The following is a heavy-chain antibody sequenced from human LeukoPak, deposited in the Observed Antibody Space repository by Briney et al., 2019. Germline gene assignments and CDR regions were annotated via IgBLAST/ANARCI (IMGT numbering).Heavy chain of an antibody. CDR3: AKDLSYYYDSSGHSFDY. CDR2: ISGSGGST. CDR1: GFTFSSYA. D-gene: IGHD3-22*01. Sequence: GRSLRLSCAASGFTFSSYAMHWVRQAPGKGLEWVSPISGSGGSTYYADSVKGRFTISRDNSKNTLYLQMNSLRAEDTAVYYCAKDLSYYYDSSGHSFDYWGQGTLVTVSS. V-gene: IGHV3-23*01. J-gene: IGHJ4*02.